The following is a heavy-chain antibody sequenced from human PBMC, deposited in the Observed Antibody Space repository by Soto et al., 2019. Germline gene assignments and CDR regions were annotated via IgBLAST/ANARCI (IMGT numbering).Heavy chain of an antibody. CDR3: ARGRGLVRITMVRGVANWFDP. V-gene: IGHV4-34*01. J-gene: IGHJ5*02. CDR2: INHSGST. CDR1: GGSFSGYY. D-gene: IGHD3-10*01. Sequence: PSETLSLTCAVYGGSFSGYYWSWIRQPPGKGLEWIGEINHSGSTNYNPSLKSRVTISVDTSKNQFSLKLSSVTAADTAVYYCARGRGLVRITMVRGVANWFDPWGQGTLVTVS.